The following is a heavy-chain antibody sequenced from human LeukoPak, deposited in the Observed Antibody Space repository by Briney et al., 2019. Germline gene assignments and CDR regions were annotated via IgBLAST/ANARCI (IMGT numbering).Heavy chain of an antibody. Sequence: ASVKASCKASGYTFTSYDINWVRQATGQGLEWMGGIIPIFGTANYAQKFQGRVTITADESTSTAYMELSSLRSEDTAVYYCAMATIEYYFDYWGQGTLVTVSS. V-gene: IGHV1-69*13. CDR3: AMATIEYYFDY. J-gene: IGHJ4*02. D-gene: IGHD5-12*01. CDR2: IIPIFGTA. CDR1: GYTFTSYD.